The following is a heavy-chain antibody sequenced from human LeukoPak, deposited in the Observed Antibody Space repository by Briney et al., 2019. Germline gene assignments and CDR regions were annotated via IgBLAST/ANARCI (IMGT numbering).Heavy chain of an antibody. Sequence: PSETLSLTCTVSGGPISSYYWSWIRQPPGKGLEWIGYIYYSGSTNYNPSLKSRVTISVDTSKNQFSLKLSSVTAADTAVYYCARASHDYGDYSHFDYWGQGTLVTVSS. CDR3: ARASHDYGDYSHFDY. CDR2: IYYSGST. D-gene: IGHD4-17*01. J-gene: IGHJ4*02. CDR1: GGPISSYY. V-gene: IGHV4-59*01.